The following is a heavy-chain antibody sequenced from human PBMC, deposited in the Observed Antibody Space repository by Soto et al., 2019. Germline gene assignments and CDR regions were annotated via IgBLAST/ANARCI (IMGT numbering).Heavy chain of an antibody. J-gene: IGHJ4*02. V-gene: IGHV1-3*01. CDR3: ARDSEVGAPTAPGY. Sequence: ASVKVSCKASGYTFTSYAMHWVRKGPGQRLEWMGWINAGNGNTKYSQKFQGRVTITRDTSASTAYMELSSLRSEDTAVYYCARDSEVGAPTAPGYWGQGTLVTVSS. D-gene: IGHD1-26*01. CDR2: INAGNGNT. CDR1: GYTFTSYA.